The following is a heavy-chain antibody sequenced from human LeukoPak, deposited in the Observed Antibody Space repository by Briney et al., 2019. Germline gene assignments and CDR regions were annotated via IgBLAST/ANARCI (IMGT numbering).Heavy chain of an antibody. CDR1: GFSFRDYW. J-gene: IGHJ4*02. V-gene: IGHV3-7*01. D-gene: IGHD5-12*01. CDR2: IKYDGEEE. Sequence: GGSLRLSCAASGFSFRDYWMSWMRQAPGKGLEWVANIKYDGEEEYYVESVKGRFTISRDNVKNSLYLQMNSLRVEDTAVYYCARARGGYDLDYWGQGTLVTVSS. CDR3: ARARGGYDLDY.